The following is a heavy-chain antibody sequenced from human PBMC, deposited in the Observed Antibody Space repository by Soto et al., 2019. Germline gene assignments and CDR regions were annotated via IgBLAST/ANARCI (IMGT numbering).Heavy chain of an antibody. Sequence: EASVKVSCKTSGYTFTDDYLHWVRQAPGQGLEWMGWINPHSGNTNYAQKFLGRVSMTRDTSISTAYMELLSLTSDDTAIYYCARAVYCGSDCYSYGMDVWGQGTTVTVSS. CDR1: GYTFTDDY. CDR3: ARAVYCGSDCYSYGMDV. CDR2: INPHSGNT. D-gene: IGHD3-22*01. J-gene: IGHJ6*02. V-gene: IGHV1-2*02.